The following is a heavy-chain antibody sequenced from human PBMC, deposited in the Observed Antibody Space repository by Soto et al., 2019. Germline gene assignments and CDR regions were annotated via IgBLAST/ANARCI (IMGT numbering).Heavy chain of an antibody. D-gene: IGHD1-26*01. CDR3: AKSRGEWELLDWFDP. V-gene: IGHV3-23*01. J-gene: IGHJ5*02. Sequence: GGSLRLSCAASGFTFSSYAMSWVRQAPGKGLEWVSAISGSGGSTYYADSVKGRFTISRDNSKNTLYLQMNSLRAEDTAVYYCAKSRGEWELLDWFDPWGQGTLVTVSS. CDR1: GFTFSSYA. CDR2: ISGSGGST.